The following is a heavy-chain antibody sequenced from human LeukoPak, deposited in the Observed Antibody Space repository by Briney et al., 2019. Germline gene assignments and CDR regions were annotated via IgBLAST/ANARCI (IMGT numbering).Heavy chain of an antibody. CDR2: ISYNGAST. CDR1: GFTFGNVV. J-gene: IGHJ4*02. V-gene: IGHV3-23*01. Sequence: GGSQRLSCVASGFTFGNVVMSWVRQAPGKGLEWVSAISYNGASTDYADSVKGRFAISRDNSKNTLYLQMNSLTAVDTAVYYCARRTGGTKDYWGQGTQVTVSS. CDR3: ARRTGGTKDY. D-gene: IGHD7-27*01.